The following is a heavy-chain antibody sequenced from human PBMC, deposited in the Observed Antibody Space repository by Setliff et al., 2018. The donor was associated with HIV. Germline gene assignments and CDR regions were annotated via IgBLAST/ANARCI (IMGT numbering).Heavy chain of an antibody. CDR3: ARHKDPPGSRWIFYYYYMDL. CDR2: IYYGGST. D-gene: IGHD6-13*01. J-gene: IGHJ6*03. V-gene: IGHV4-39*01. CDR1: GGSISVYY. Sequence: PSETLSLTCTVSGGSISVYYWGWSRQPPGKRLEWLGSIYYGGSTSYNPSLISRLTISFDTSKNQVSLRLSSVTAADTGVYYFARHKDPPGSRWIFYYYYMDLWGGGTTVTVSS.